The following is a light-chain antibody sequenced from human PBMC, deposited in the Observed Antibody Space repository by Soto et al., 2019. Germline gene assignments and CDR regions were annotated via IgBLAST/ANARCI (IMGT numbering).Light chain of an antibody. Sequence: QSALTQPASVSGSPGQSITISCTGTSSDVGGYNYVSWYQQHPGKAPKLMIYDVSNRPSGVSNRFSGSKSGNTASLTISGLQAEDEADYYSSSYTSSSPLYVFGTGTKLTGL. J-gene: IGLJ1*01. V-gene: IGLV2-14*01. CDR2: DVS. CDR3: SSYTSSSPLYV. CDR1: SSDVGGYNY.